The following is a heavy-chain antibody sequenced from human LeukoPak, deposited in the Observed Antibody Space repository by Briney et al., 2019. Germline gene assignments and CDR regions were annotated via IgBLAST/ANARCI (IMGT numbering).Heavy chain of an antibody. Sequence: SQTLSLTCAVSGGSISSGGYSWSWIRQPPGKGLEWIGYICHSGSTYYNPSLKSRVTISVDRSKNQFSLKLSSVTAADTAVYYCARDYYDSSGYYSGFDYWGQGTLVTVSS. J-gene: IGHJ4*02. CDR2: ICHSGST. CDR1: GGSISSGGYS. D-gene: IGHD3-22*01. V-gene: IGHV4-30-2*01. CDR3: ARDYYDSSGYYSGFDY.